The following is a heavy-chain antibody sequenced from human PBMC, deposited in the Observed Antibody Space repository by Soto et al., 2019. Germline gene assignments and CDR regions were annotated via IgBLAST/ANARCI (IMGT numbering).Heavy chain of an antibody. CDR1: GFTFSSYS. Sequence: EVQLVESGGGLVKPGGSLRLSCAASGFTFSSYSMNWVRQAPGKGLEWVSSISSSSSYIYYADSVKGRFTISRDNAKNSLHLQMNSLRAEDTAVYYCARDLRRLLDYWGQGTLVTVSS. D-gene: IGHD2-21*02. V-gene: IGHV3-21*01. J-gene: IGHJ4*02. CDR3: ARDLRRLLDY. CDR2: ISSSSSYI.